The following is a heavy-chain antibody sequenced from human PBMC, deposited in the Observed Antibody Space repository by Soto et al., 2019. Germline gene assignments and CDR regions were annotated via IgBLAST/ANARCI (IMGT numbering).Heavy chain of an antibody. V-gene: IGHV3-74*01. Sequence: EVQLVESGGGLVQPGGSLRLYCAASGFTFSSYWMHWVRQVPEKGLVWVSRINSDGSITNYADAVKGRFTISRDNVKNTLYLQMNSLRAEDTAVYYCVRYPRSVGGSYRPDYWGQGTLVTVSS. CDR2: INSDGSIT. CDR1: GFTFSSYW. J-gene: IGHJ4*02. CDR3: VRYPRSVGGSYRPDY. D-gene: IGHD3-16*02.